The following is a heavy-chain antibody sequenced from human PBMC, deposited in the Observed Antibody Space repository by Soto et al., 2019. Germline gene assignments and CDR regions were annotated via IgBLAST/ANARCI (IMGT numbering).Heavy chain of an antibody. CDR3: ATAENFICGSRYPRGCFDL. Sequence: ASVKVSCKVSGYTLTELSMHWVRQAPGKGLEWMGGFDPEDGETIYAQKFQGRVTMTEDTSTDTAYMELSSLRSEDTAVYYCATAENFICGSRYPRGCFDLCGQGTLVTVSS. V-gene: IGHV1-24*01. CDR2: FDPEDGET. D-gene: IGHD2-15*01. J-gene: IGHJ5*02. CDR1: GYTLTELS.